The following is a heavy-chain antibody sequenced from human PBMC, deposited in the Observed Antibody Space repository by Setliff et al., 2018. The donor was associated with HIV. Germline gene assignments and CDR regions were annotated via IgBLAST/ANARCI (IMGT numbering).Heavy chain of an antibody. CDR3: ARDDRCSGGCCYSY. V-gene: IGHV4-4*08. J-gene: IGHJ4*02. D-gene: IGHD2-15*01. Sequence: SQTLSLTCNVSGGAITGYYWSWVRQAPGKALESIASIYSGGSAIYHPSLKSRVTISLDTSKNQFSLKLSSVAAADTAVYYCARDDRCSGGCCYSYWGQGALVTVSS. CDR1: GGAITGYY. CDR2: IYSGGSA.